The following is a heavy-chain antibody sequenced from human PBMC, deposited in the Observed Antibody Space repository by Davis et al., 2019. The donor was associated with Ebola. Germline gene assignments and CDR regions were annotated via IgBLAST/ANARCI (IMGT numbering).Heavy chain of an antibody. D-gene: IGHD3-10*01. CDR2: ISPYNGNT. Sequence: AASVTVSCKASGYSFTTYSISWVRQAPGQGLEWMGWISPYNGNTNSAQKFQDRVTVTSDTSTSTAYMELRSLMSDDTAVYYCARGAGGFGPDDYWGQGTLVTVSS. V-gene: IGHV1-18*01. J-gene: IGHJ4*02. CDR3: ARGAGGFGPDDY. CDR1: GYSFTTYS.